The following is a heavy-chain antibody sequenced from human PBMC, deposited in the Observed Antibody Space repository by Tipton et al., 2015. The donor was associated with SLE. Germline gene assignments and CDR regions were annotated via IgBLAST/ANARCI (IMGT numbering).Heavy chain of an antibody. CDR3: ARHGYYYDSNDYPGAFDI. D-gene: IGHD3-22*01. CDR1: GDSISTYY. CDR2: IYYSGNT. V-gene: IGHV4-59*08. J-gene: IGHJ3*02. Sequence: TLSLTCTVSGDSISTYYWSWIRQPPGKGLEWVGYIYYSGNTNYNPSLKSRVTISVDTSKNEFSLKLSSVTAADTAVYYCARHGYYYDSNDYPGAFDIWGQGTMVTVSS.